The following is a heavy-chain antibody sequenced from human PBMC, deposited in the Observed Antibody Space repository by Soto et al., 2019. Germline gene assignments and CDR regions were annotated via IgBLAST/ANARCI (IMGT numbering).Heavy chain of an antibody. CDR3: ARDRAGTTSNYFDY. D-gene: IGHD1-1*01. CDR1: GGSISSYY. Sequence: QVQLHESGPGLVKPSETLSLTCTVSGGSISSYYWSWIRQPPGKGLEWIGYIYYSGSTNYHPSLKSRVTISVDTSKNQFSLKLSSVTAADTAVYYCARDRAGTTSNYFDYWGQGTLVTVSS. CDR2: IYYSGST. V-gene: IGHV4-59*01. J-gene: IGHJ4*02.